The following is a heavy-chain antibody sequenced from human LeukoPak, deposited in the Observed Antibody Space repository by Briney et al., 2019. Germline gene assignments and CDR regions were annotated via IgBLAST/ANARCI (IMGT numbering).Heavy chain of an antibody. Sequence: SETLSLTCTVSGGSIRSYYWSWIRQPPGKGLEWIGHIPDSGGTNFNPSLKSRVTISVDTSKNQFSLKLSSVTAADTAVYYCARGRSGSYYRFDYWGQGTLVTVSS. CDR2: IPDSGGT. J-gene: IGHJ4*02. CDR3: ARGRSGSYYRFDY. CDR1: GGSIRSYY. D-gene: IGHD1-26*01. V-gene: IGHV4-59*01.